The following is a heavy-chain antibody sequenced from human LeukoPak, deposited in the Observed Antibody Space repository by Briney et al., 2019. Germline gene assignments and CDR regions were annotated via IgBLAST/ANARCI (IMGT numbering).Heavy chain of an antibody. CDR1: GFTFSRYW. CDR2: INSDGSST. CDR3: ARDRLGAMLFFDS. J-gene: IGHJ4*02. D-gene: IGHD3-16*01. Sequence: GGSLRLFCAASGFTFSRYWMHWVRQAPGKGLVWVSRINSDGSSTNYADSVKGRFTISRDNAKNTLYLQMNSLRAEDTALYYCARDRLGAMLFFDSWGQGTLVTVSS. V-gene: IGHV3-74*01.